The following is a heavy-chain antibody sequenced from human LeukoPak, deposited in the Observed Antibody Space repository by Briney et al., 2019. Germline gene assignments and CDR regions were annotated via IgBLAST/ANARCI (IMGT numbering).Heavy chain of an antibody. D-gene: IGHD3-16*01. CDR1: GGSFSGYY. CDR3: ASALGDY. CDR2: INHSGST. J-gene: IGHJ4*02. Sequence: PSETLSLTGAVYGGSFSGYYWSWIRQPPGKGLEWIGEINHSGSTNYNPSLKSRVTISVDTSENQFSLKLSSVTAADTAVYYCASALGDYWGQGTQVTVSS. V-gene: IGHV4-34*01.